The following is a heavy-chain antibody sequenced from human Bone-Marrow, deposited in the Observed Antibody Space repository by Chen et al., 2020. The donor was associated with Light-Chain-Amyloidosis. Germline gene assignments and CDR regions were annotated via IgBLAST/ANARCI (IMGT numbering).Heavy chain of an antibody. J-gene: IGHJ1*01. CDR3: VRSRYSTGPFEV. V-gene: IGHV4-39*07. CDR1: RDSITSSTDY. CDR2: IYSSGSS. D-gene: IGHD3-16*02. Sequence: QLQLSGPVLVNPSETLSLKCSVSRDSITSSTDYWGWIRQPPGKGLEYIASIYSSGSSYYKPSLKSRVTISVDTSKNQFSLRLTPATAADTAVYYCVRSRYSTGPFEVWGQGSLVTVSS.